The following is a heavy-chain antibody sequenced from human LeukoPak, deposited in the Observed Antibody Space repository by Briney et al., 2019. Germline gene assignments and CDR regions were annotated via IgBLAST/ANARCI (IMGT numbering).Heavy chain of an antibody. CDR2: INPSGGST. Sequence: ASVKVSCKASGYTFTSYYMHWVRQAPGQGFEWMEIINPSGGSTSYAHKVQGRVTMTRDMSTSTVYMELSSLRSEDTAVYYCARDRMPRITMVRGVINSVRHHRYYYYYYMDVWGKGTTVTVSS. J-gene: IGHJ6*03. D-gene: IGHD3-10*01. CDR1: GYTFTSYY. CDR3: ARDRMPRITMVRGVINSVRHHRYYYYYYMDV. V-gene: IGHV1-46*01.